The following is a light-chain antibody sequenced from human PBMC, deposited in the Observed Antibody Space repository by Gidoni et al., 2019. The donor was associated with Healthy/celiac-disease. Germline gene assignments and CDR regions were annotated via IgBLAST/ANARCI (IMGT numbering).Light chain of an antibody. CDR2: WAS. CDR3: QQYYSTPYT. Sequence: DIVMTQSPDSLAVSLGERATINCKSSQSVLYSSNNKNYLAGYQQKPGQPPKLLIYWASTRESGVPDRFSGSGSGTEFTLTISSLQAEDGAVYYCQQYYSTPYTFGQGTKLEIK. J-gene: IGKJ2*01. V-gene: IGKV4-1*01. CDR1: QSVLYSSNNKNY.